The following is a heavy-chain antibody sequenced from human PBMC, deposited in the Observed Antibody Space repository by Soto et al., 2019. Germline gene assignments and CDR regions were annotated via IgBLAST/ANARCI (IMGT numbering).Heavy chain of an antibody. J-gene: IGHJ5*02. D-gene: IGHD3-3*01. CDR3: ARGADFWSGYRWFDP. Sequence: QVQLVQSGGEVRQPGASVKVSCKASGYTFSSYGISWVRQAPGQGLEWMGWISAYNGNTKYAQNLHGRVTLTTDTSTTTAYMELRSLRYDDTAVYFCARGADFWSGYRWFDPWGQGTLVTVSS. V-gene: IGHV1-18*01. CDR1: GYTFSSYG. CDR2: ISAYNGNT.